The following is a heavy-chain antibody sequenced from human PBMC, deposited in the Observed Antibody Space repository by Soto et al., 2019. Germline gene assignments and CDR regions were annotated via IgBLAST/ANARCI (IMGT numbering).Heavy chain of an antibody. Sequence: GGSLRLSCEASGFTFSDFYMSWIRQAPGKGLEWLACISTSGSTIYYGDSVKGRFTISRDNAKNSLYLQMSSLRDEDTALHYCARSTDFWNGLDSWGLGTLVTVSS. CDR2: ISTSGSTI. J-gene: IGHJ4*02. D-gene: IGHD3-3*01. CDR3: ARSTDFWNGLDS. CDR1: GFTFSDFY. V-gene: IGHV3-11*01.